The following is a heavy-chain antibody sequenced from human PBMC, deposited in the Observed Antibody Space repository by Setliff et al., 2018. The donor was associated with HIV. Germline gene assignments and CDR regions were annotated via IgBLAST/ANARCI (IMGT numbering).Heavy chain of an antibody. J-gene: IGHJ6*02. CDR3: TRKLAPGHGMDV. CDR2: INQDGSEK. V-gene: IGHV3-7*01. Sequence: GSLRLSCAASGFTFTSYWMIWVRQAPGKWLEWVANINQDGSEKNYVDSVKGRFTISRDNAKNSLYLQMDSLRVEDTTVYYCTRKLAPGHGMDVWGQGTTVTVS. D-gene: IGHD3-3*02. CDR1: GFTFTSYW.